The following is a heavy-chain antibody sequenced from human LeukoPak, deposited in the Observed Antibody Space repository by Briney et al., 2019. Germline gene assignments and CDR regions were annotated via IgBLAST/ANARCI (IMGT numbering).Heavy chain of an antibody. CDR1: GFTFSSYA. D-gene: IGHD1-14*01. J-gene: IGHJ4*02. CDR3: AKDFGTTPVFFDY. CDR2: ISNSGGST. V-gene: IGHV3-23*01. Sequence: GGSLRLSCAASGFTFSSYAMSWVRQAPGKGLEWVSVISNSGGSTYYADSVKGRFTTSRDNSKNTLYLQMNSLRAEDTAVYYCAKDFGTTPVFFDYWGQGTLVTVSS.